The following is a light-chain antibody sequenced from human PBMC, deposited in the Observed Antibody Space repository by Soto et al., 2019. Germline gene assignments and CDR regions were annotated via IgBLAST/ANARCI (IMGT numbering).Light chain of an antibody. Sequence: EIVLTQSPGTLSLSPGERATLSCRASQSVSSSYLAGYQQKPGQAHRLLIYGAASRATGIPARFRGSSSGTDFTLTISRLEPVDFAEYYCQQYGSSPRVTFGGGTKVEIK. CDR2: GAA. V-gene: IGKV3-20*01. CDR1: QSVSSSY. CDR3: QQYGSSPRVT. J-gene: IGKJ4*01.